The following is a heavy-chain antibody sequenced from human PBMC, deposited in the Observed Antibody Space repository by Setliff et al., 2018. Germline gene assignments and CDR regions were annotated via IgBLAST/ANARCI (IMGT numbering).Heavy chain of an antibody. J-gene: IGHJ4*02. CDR2: ISYRETT. CDR3: AAFSDSYNYSTSEP. D-gene: IGHD5-12*01. V-gene: IGHV4-30-4*01. CDR1: GGSVSSGRNY. Sequence: KPSETLSLTCTVSGGSVSSGRNYWSWIRQSPGKGLEWIGYISYRETTHYNPSLQSRLTILISLDKSKNQFSLSLSSVTAADTAVYFCAAFSDSYNYSTSEPWGQGTLVTVSS.